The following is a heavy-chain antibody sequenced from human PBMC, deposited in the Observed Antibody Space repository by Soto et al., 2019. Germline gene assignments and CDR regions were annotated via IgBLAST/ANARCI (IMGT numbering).Heavy chain of an antibody. J-gene: IGHJ4*02. D-gene: IGHD3-10*01. Sequence: GGSLRLSCAVSGFTLSSYSMNWVRQAPGKGLEWVSSSSSSDTYKYYADSVKGRFTISRDNAKNSVYLQMNSLRAEDSAVYYCARDGSGSYYANLDFWGQGTLVTVSS. CDR2: SSSSDTYK. V-gene: IGHV3-21*01. CDR3: ARDGSGSYYANLDF. CDR1: GFTLSSYS.